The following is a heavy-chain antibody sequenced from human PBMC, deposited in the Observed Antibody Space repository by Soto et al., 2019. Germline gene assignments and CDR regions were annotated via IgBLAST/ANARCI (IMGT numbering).Heavy chain of an antibody. CDR1: GGSFSGYY. J-gene: IGHJ4*02. D-gene: IGHD3-16*02. V-gene: IGHV4-34*01. CDR3: ARGKDYDYIWGSYRFAPVRNYFDY. Sequence: SETLSLTCAVYGGSFSGYYWSWIRQPPGKGLEWIGEINHSGSTNYNPSLKSRVTISVDTSKNQFSLKLSSVTAADTAVYYCARGKDYDYIWGSYRFAPVRNYFDYWGQGTLVTVSS. CDR2: INHSGST.